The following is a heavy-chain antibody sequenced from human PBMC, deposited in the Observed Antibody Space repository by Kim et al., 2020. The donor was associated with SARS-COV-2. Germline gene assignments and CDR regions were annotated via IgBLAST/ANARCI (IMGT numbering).Heavy chain of an antibody. V-gene: IGHV1-18*01. CDR1: GYTFTSYG. D-gene: IGHD4-4*01. J-gene: IGHJ6*03. CDR2: ISAYNGNT. CDR3: ARGRRTTPPRYYYYYYMDV. Sequence: ASVKVSCKASGYTFTSYGISWVRQAPGQGLEWMGWISAYNGNTNYAQKLQGRVTMTTDTSTSTAYMELRSLRSVDTAVYYCARGRRTTPPRYYYYYYMDVWGKGTTVTVSS.